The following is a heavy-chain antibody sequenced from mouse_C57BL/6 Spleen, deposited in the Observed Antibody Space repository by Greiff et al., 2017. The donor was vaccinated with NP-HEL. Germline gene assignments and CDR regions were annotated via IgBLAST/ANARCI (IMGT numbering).Heavy chain of an antibody. D-gene: IGHD6-1*01. J-gene: IGHJ4*01. CDR3: ARAGVGLYAMDY. CDR1: GFTFSSYA. Sequence: EVNVVESGGGLVKPGGSLKLSCAASGFTFSSYAMSWVRQTPEKRLEWVATISDGGSYTYYPDNVKGRFTISRDNAKNNLYLQMSHLKSEDTAMYYCARAGVGLYAMDYWGQGTSVTVSS. V-gene: IGHV5-4*03. CDR2: ISDGGSYT.